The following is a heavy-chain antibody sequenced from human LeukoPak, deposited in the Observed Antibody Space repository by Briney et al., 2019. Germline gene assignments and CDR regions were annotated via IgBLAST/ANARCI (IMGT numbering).Heavy chain of an antibody. J-gene: IGHJ4*02. CDR3: ARIGYSISWANFDY. CDR1: GFTFRNYG. V-gene: IGHV3-30*02. Sequence: PGGSLRLSCAASGFTFRNYGMHWVRQAPGKGLEWVASIRTDGGEKYHADSVQGRFSISRDNSKNTLYLQMDSLRAEDTALYYCARIGYSISWANFDYWGQGTLVTVSS. D-gene: IGHD6-13*01. CDR2: IRTDGGEK.